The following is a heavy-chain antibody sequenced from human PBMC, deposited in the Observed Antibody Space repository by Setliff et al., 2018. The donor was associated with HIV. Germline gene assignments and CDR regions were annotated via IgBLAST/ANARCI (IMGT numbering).Heavy chain of an antibody. Sequence: PGGSLRLSCAASGFPFSNYCMNWVRQAPGKGLQWLSYISSSGDSVYGDSKKGRITISRDKANNSLYLQIHSLTAEDTAVYYCAIEDGCGGHYHSWGQGTLVTVSS. J-gene: IGHJ4*02. CDR3: AIEDGCGGHYHS. CDR1: GFPFSNYC. V-gene: IGHV3-48*01. CDR2: ISSSGDSV. D-gene: IGHD2-21*01.